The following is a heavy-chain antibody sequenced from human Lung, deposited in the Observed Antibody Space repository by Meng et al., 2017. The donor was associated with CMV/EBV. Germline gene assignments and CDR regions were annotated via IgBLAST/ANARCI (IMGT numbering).Heavy chain of an antibody. CDR3: AKAHEILGSCSLTSCYLGVDY. V-gene: IGHV3-30-3*01. J-gene: IGHJ4*02. CDR1: GFTFRSFA. CDR2: MSYDGGNK. Sequence: GESLKISCAAAGFTFRSFAMHWVRQAPGKGLEWVAVMSYDGGNKYYPDPVMCRFTISRDNSKSALYLQMNSLRVEDTAVYYCAKAHEILGSCSLTSCYLGVDYWGQGXMVTVSS. D-gene: IGHD2-2*01.